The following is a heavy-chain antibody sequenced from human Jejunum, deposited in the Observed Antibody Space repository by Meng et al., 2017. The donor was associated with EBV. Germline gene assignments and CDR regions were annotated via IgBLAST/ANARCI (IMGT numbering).Heavy chain of an antibody. CDR1: GFTFSSYG. CDR2: ISNDERNK. V-gene: IGHV3-30*18. J-gene: IGHJ4*02. D-gene: IGHD5-18*01. CDR3: AKGGYSYGVIDY. Sequence: QGQLVEFGGGVVQAGRSLGLSCSASGFTFSSYGMYWVRQAPGKGLECVAVISNDERNKYYADSVKGRFIISRDNSKNTLYLQMSSLRAEDTGVYYCAKGGYSYGVIDYWGQGTLVTVSS.